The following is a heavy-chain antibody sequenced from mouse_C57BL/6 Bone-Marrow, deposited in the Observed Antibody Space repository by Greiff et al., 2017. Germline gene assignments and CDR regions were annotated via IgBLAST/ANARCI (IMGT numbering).Heavy chain of an antibody. Sequence: VQLKESGPELVKPGASVKISCKASGYSFTGYYMNWVKQSPEKSLEWIGEINPRTGCTTYNQKFKAKATLTVDKSSITAYMQLKSLTSEDSAVYYCARNLYYDYDVFAYWGQGTLVTVSA. CDR2: INPRTGCT. CDR3: ARNLYYDYDVFAY. D-gene: IGHD2-4*01. CDR1: GYSFTGYY. J-gene: IGHJ3*01. V-gene: IGHV1-42*01.